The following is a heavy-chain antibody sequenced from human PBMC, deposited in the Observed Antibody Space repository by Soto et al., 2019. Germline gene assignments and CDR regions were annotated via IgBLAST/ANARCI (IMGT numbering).Heavy chain of an antibody. CDR1: GGSISSYY. J-gene: IGHJ5*02. CDR2: IYYSGST. CDR3: ARDLLSGSYNWFDP. D-gene: IGHD1-26*01. Sequence: SETLSLTCTVSGGSISSYYWSWIRQPPGKGLEWIGYIYYSGSTNYNPSLKSRVTISVDTSKNQFSLKLSSVTAADTAVYYCARDLLSGSYNWFDPWGQETLVTVSS. V-gene: IGHV4-59*01.